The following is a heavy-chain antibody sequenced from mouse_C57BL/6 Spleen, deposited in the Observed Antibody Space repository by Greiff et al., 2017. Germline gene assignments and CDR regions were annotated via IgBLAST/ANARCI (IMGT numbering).Heavy chain of an antibody. J-gene: IGHJ2*01. CDR3: ARGATSHFDY. Sequence: VQLQQPGAELVRPGSSVKLSCKASGYTFTSYWMDWVKQRPGQGLEWIGNIYPSDSETHYNQKFKDKATLTVDKSSSTAYMQLSSLTSEDSAVYYCARGATSHFDYWGQGTTLTVSS. V-gene: IGHV1-61*01. CDR1: GYTFTSYW. CDR2: IYPSDSET. D-gene: IGHD3-1*01.